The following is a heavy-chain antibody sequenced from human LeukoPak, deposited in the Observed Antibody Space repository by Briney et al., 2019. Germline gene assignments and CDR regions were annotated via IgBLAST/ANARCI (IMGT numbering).Heavy chain of an antibody. CDR3: AVYYDSSGYYYSYFDY. CDR1: GGTFSSYA. CDR2: IIPIFGTA. D-gene: IGHD3-22*01. Sequence: ASVKVSCKASGGTFSSYAISWVRQAPGQGLEWMGRIIPIFGTANYAQKFQGRVTITTDESTGTAYMELSSLRSEDTAVYYCAVYYDSSGYYYSYFDYWGQGTLVTVSS. V-gene: IGHV1-69*05. J-gene: IGHJ4*02.